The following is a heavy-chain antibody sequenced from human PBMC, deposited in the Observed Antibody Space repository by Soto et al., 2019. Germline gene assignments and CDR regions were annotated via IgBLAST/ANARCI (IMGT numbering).Heavy chain of an antibody. V-gene: IGHV5-10-1*01. CDR3: ARHGGGHIVVVTGDAFDI. CDR2: IDPSDSYT. CDR1: GYSFTSYW. Sequence: GESLKISCKGSGYSFTSYWISWVRQMPGKGLEWMGRIDPSDSYTNYSPSFQGHVTISADKSISTAYLQWSSLKASDTAMYYCARHGGGHIVVVTGDAFDIWGQGTMVTVS. J-gene: IGHJ3*02. D-gene: IGHD2-21*02.